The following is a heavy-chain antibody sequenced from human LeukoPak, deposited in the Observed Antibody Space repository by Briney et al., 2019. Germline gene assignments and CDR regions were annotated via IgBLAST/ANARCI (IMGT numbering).Heavy chain of an antibody. D-gene: IGHD3-22*01. CDR1: GGSISSYY. CDR3: ARLGDSSGYHFDY. V-gene: IGHV4-4*07. CDR2: IYTSGST. Sequence: SETLSLTCTVSGGSISSYYWSWLRQPAGKGLEWIGRIYTSGSTNYNPSLKSRVTMSVDTSKNQFSLKLSSVTAADTAVYYCARLGDSSGYHFDYWGQGTLVTVSS. J-gene: IGHJ4*02.